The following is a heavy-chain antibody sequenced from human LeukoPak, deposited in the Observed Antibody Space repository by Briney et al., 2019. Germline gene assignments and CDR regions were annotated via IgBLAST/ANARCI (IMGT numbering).Heavy chain of an antibody. Sequence: GASVKVSCKGSGYTFTSYGISWVRQAPGQGLEWMGWISAYNGNTNYAQKLQGRVTMTTDTSTSTAYMELRSLRSDDTAVYYCARADYYGSGTTIPGDPDYWGQGTLVTVSS. D-gene: IGHD3-10*01. J-gene: IGHJ4*02. V-gene: IGHV1-18*01. CDR3: ARADYYGSGTTIPGDPDY. CDR1: GYTFTSYG. CDR2: ISAYNGNT.